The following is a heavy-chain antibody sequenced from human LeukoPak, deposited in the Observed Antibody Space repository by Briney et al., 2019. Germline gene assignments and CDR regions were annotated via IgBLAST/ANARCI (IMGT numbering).Heavy chain of an antibody. CDR2: IFPGDSDI. Sequence: GGSLKISCKASGFTFTNYWIGWVRQMPGKGLEYMGIIFPGDSDIRYSPSFQGQVTISADKSISTAYLQWSSLKASDTAMYYCARLVTMVRGVIINGWFDPWGQGTLVTVSS. CDR1: GFTFTNYW. J-gene: IGHJ5*02. CDR3: ARLVTMVRGVIINGWFDP. D-gene: IGHD3-10*01. V-gene: IGHV5-51*01.